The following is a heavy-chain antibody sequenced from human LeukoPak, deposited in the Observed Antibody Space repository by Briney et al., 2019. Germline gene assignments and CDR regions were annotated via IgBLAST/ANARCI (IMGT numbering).Heavy chain of an antibody. CDR1: GFPLSSYS. J-gene: IGHJ4*02. V-gene: IGHV3-48*01. D-gene: IGHD2-15*01. Sequence: GGSLRLSCAASGFPLSSYSINWFRQAPREGLEWVAYISASGSNIYYVDSVKGRFTVARDNPKSSLFLQMNSPRAEDTAVYYCARVKGSYFDYWGQGALVTVSS. CDR2: ISASGSNI. CDR3: ARVKGSYFDY.